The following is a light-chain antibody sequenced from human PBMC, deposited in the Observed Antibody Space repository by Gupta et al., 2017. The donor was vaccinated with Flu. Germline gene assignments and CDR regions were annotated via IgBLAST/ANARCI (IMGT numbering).Light chain of an antibody. CDR2: RNN. CDR1: NSNIGSNY. V-gene: IGLV1-47*01. J-gene: IGLJ2*01. CDR3: AVWDDSLTGVV. Sequence: QSVLTQPPSASGTPGQRVTISCYGNNSNIGSNYVSWYQHLPGTAPRLLIYRNNRRPSGVPDRFSGSKSGSSASLAISGLRSEDESNYYCAVWDDSLTGVVFGGGTKLTVL.